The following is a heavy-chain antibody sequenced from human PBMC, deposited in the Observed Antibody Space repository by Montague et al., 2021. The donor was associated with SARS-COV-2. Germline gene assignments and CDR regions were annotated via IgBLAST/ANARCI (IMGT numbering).Heavy chain of an antibody. D-gene: IGHD3-16*02. V-gene: IGHV4-34*01. Sequence: ETLSLTCAVYGGSFSGYYWSWIRQPPGKGLEWIGEINHSGSTNYNPSLKSRVTISVDTSKNQFSLKLSSVTAADTAVYYCARTGRHMITFGGVIAGPSYFDYWGQGTLVTVSS. CDR1: GGSFSGYY. CDR2: INHSGST. J-gene: IGHJ4*02. CDR3: ARTGRHMITFGGVIAGPSYFDY.